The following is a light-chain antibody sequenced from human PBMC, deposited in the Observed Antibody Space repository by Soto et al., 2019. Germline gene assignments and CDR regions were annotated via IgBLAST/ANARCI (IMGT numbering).Light chain of an antibody. J-gene: IGKJ1*01. V-gene: IGKV1-17*01. CDR1: QVITND. Sequence: DIQMTQSPSSLSASIGDRVTITCRSSQVITNDLGWYQQKPGKAPKRLIYAASTLQSGVPSRFSGSGSGTKFTLTISSLQPEDFATYYCLQHNTYPWTFGQGTKVDIK. CDR3: LQHNTYPWT. CDR2: AAS.